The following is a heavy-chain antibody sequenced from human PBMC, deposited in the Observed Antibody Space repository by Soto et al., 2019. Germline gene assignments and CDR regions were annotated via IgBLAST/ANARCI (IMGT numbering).Heavy chain of an antibody. CDR3: ASGFGVVIRHKQGAFDI. V-gene: IGHV3-30*03. CDR1: GFTFSSYG. D-gene: IGHD3-3*01. Sequence: QVQLVESGGGVVQPGRSLRLSCAASGFTFSSYGMHWVRQAPGKGLEWVAVISYDGSNKYYADSVKGRFTISRDKSKNTRYQQMNGLRAEDTAVYYCASGFGVVIRHKQGAFDIWGQGTTGTVSS. J-gene: IGHJ3*02. CDR2: ISYDGSNK.